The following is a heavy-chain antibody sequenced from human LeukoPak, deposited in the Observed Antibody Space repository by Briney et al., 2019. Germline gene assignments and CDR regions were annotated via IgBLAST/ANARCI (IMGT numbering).Heavy chain of an antibody. CDR1: GGTFSSYA. CDR2: IIPIFGTA. V-gene: IGHV1-69*06. CDR3: ASYSEGGGWYFDY. Sequence: SVKVSCKASGGTFSSYAISWVRQAPGQGLEWMGGIIPIFGTANYAQKFQGRVTITSDKSTSTAYMELSSLRSEDTAVYYCASYSEGGGWYFDYWGQGTLVTVSS. D-gene: IGHD6-19*01. J-gene: IGHJ4*02.